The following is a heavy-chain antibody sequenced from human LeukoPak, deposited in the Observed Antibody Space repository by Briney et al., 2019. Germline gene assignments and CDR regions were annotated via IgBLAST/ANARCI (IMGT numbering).Heavy chain of an antibody. V-gene: IGHV3-30*02. CDR2: IRYDGSNK. CDR3: ARERPPYYYDSSGYYSDLYYFDY. CDR1: GFTFSSYG. Sequence: GGSLRLSCAASGFTFSSYGMHWVRQAPGKGLEWVAFIRYDGSNKYYADSVKGRFTISRDNAKNSLYLQMNSLRAEDTALYYCARERPPYYYDSSGYYSDLYYFDYWGQGTLVTVSS. J-gene: IGHJ4*02. D-gene: IGHD3-22*01.